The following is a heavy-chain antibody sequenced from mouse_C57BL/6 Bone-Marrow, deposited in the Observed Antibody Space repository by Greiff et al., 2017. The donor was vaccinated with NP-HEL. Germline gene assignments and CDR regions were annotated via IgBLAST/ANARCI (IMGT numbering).Heavy chain of an antibody. CDR1: GYTFTEYT. D-gene: IGHD1-1*01. CDR3: ARHGDYFGSSYGYFDV. CDR2: FYPGSGSI. J-gene: IGHJ1*03. V-gene: IGHV1-62-2*01. Sequence: QVQLKESGAELVKPGASVKLSCKASGYTFTEYTIHWVKQRSGQGLEWIGWFYPGSGSIKYNEKFKDQATLTADKSSSTVYMDLSRLTSEDSAVYFCARHGDYFGSSYGYFDVWGTGTTVTVSS.